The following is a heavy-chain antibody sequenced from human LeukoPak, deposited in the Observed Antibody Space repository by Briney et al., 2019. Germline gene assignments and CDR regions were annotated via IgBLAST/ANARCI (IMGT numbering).Heavy chain of an antibody. CDR2: IYYSGST. CDR1: GGSISSGDYY. J-gene: IGHJ6*02. D-gene: IGHD5-12*01. V-gene: IGHV4-30-4*01. Sequence: SETLSLTCTVSGGSISSGDYYWSWIRQPPGKGLEWIGYIYYSGSTYYNSSLKSRVTISVDTSKNQFSLKLSSVTAADTAVYYCARVGTWLRNHYYYYYGMDVWGQGTTVTVSS. CDR3: ARVGTWLRNHYYYYYGMDV.